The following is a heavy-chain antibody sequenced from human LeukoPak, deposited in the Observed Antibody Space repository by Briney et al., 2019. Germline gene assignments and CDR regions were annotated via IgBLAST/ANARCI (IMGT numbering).Heavy chain of an antibody. J-gene: IGHJ2*01. Sequence: GGSLRLSCAASGFTFSSYGMHWVRQAPGKGLEWVAVISYDGSNKYYADSVKGRFTISRDNARNSLYLQMNSLTAEDTAVYYCARDWRNKYSNSWSRGEWYFDLWGRGTLVTVSS. CDR2: ISYDGSNK. D-gene: IGHD6-13*01. CDR3: ARDWRNKYSNSWSRGEWYFDL. V-gene: IGHV3-30*03. CDR1: GFTFSSYG.